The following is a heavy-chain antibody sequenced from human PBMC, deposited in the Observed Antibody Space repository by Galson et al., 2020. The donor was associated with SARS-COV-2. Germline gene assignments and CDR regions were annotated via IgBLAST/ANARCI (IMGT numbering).Heavy chain of an antibody. J-gene: IGHJ4*02. V-gene: IGHV3-53*01. CDR1: GFTVSSNY. CDR2: IYSGGST. Sequence: QLGASLKISCAASGFTVSSNYMSWVRQAPGKGLEWVSVIYSGGSTYYADSVKGRFTISRDNAKNSLYLQLNSLRVEDTAVYYCARERLEYWGQGTLVTVSS. CDR3: ARERLEY. D-gene: IGHD1-1*01.